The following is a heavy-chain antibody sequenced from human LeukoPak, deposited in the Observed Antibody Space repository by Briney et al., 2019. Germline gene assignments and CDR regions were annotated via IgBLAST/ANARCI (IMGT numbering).Heavy chain of an antibody. CDR1: GFSLSTNEEA. J-gene: IGHJ4*02. D-gene: IGHD5-12*01. V-gene: IGHV2-5*02. CDR2: IYWDDDK. CDR3: AHSEYCGYQGGNFFDY. Sequence: SGPTLVKPTQTLTLTCTFSGFSLSTNEEAVGWIRQPPGKTLEWLALIYWDDDKRYSPSLKNRLTITKDTSKNQVVLTMTNMDPVDTATYCCAHSEYCGYQGGNFFDYWGQGTPVSVSS.